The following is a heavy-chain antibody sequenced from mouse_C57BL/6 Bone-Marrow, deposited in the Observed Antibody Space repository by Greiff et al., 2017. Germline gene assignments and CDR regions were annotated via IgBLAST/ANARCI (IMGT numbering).Heavy chain of an antibody. Sequence: EVHLVESGGGLVQPGGSLKLSCAASGFTFSDYYMYWVRQTPEKRLEWVAYISNGGGSTYYPDTVKGRFTISRDNAKNTLYLQMSRLKSEDTAMYYCATARDYYGSGAYWGQGTLVTVSA. J-gene: IGHJ3*01. D-gene: IGHD1-1*01. CDR1: GFTFSDYY. V-gene: IGHV5-12*01. CDR2: ISNGGGST. CDR3: ATARDYYGSGAY.